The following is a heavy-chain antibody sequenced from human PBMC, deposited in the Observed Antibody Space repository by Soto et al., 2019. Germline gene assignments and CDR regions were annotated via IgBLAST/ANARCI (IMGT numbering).Heavy chain of an antibody. CDR2: IYYSGMT. CDR3: ARDSSGPGYSYGKFDY. Sequence: SETLSLTCTVSGVSVSTGGYFWTWIRQHPWKGLEWIGNIYYSGMTYYNPSLRGRVSISLDPSESQFSLKLNSVTAAGTAVYYCARDSSGPGYSYGKFDYWGQGXLVTVPS. CDR1: GVSVSTGGYF. J-gene: IGHJ4*02. V-gene: IGHV4-31*03. D-gene: IGHD5-18*01.